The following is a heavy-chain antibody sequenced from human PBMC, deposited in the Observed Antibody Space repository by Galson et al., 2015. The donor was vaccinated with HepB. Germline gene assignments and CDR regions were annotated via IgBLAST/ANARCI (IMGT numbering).Heavy chain of an antibody. CDR3: ARQEWELLDYFDY. Sequence: QSGAEVKKPGESLKISCKGSGYSFTSYWISWVRQMPGKGLEWMGRIDPSDSYTNYSPSFQGHVTISADKSIGTAYLQWSSLKASDTAMYYCARQEWELLDYFDYWGQGTLVTVSS. J-gene: IGHJ4*02. CDR2: IDPSDSYT. CDR1: GYSFTSYW. D-gene: IGHD1-26*01. V-gene: IGHV5-10-1*01.